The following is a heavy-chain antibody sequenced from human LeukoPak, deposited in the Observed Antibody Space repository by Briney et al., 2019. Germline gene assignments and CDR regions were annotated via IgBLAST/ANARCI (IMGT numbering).Heavy chain of an antibody. Sequence: PGGSLRLSCAASGFTFDDYAMHWVRQAPGKGLEWVSAIGDSGGSTYYADSVKGRFTISRDNSKNTLYLQMNSLRAEDTAVYFCAKLRGGSCYSATNYWGQGTLVTVSS. CDR3: AKLRGGSCYSATNY. CDR2: IGDSGGST. J-gene: IGHJ4*02. CDR1: GFTFDDYA. D-gene: IGHD2-15*01. V-gene: IGHV3-23*01.